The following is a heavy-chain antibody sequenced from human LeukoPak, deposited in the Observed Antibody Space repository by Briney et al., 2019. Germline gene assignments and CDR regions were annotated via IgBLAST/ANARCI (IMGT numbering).Heavy chain of an antibody. CDR1: GFTFSSYA. V-gene: IGHV3-30-3*01. CDR3: ARESGGVATIDY. J-gene: IGHJ4*02. Sequence: AGGSLRLSCAASGFTFSSYAMHWVRQAPGKGLEWVAVISYDGSNKYYADSVKCRFTISRDNSKNTQFLQMNSLRAEDTAVYYCARESGGVATIDYWGQGTLVTVSS. CDR2: ISYDGSNK. D-gene: IGHD5-12*01.